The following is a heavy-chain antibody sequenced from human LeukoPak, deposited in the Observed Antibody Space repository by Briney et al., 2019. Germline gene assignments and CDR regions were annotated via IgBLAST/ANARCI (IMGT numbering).Heavy chain of an antibody. V-gene: IGHV4-38-2*02. Sequence: SETLSLTCTVSGYSISSGYYWGWIRQPPGKGLEWIGTIYHSGNTYYNPSLASRVIILVDTSKNEFSLQLGSVTAADTAVYYCAREYSSSWYLDDSSGYLHYWGQGTLVTVSS. D-gene: IGHD3-22*01. CDR3: AREYSSSWYLDDSSGYLHY. J-gene: IGHJ4*02. CDR1: GYSISSGYY. CDR2: IYHSGNT.